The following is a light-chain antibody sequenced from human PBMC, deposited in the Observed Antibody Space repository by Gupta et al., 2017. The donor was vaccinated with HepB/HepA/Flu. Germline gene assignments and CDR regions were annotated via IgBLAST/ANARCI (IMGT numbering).Light chain of an antibody. V-gene: IGLV1-44*01. J-gene: IGLJ1*01. Sequence: QSVSTPPPSASGTPGQRVTIACSGSSSNIGDNTVSWYQQVPGQAPKLLMFSNDQRASGVPDRFTGSKSGTSASLAISGLQSDDETDYYCAAWDDSLEGPVFGTGTKVTVL. CDR1: SSNIGDNT. CDR2: SND. CDR3: AAWDDSLEGPV.